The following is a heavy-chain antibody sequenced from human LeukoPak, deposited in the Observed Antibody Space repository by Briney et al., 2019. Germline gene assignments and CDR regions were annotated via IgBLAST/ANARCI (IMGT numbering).Heavy chain of an antibody. Sequence: GASVKVSCKASGYSFINYDISWVRQAPGQGFEWMGWVSPAKGNTRYAQRFQGRVTMTSSTSISTVYMELSSLTSEDTAVYYCARGITRGVDSWGQGTLVTVSS. D-gene: IGHD1-14*01. J-gene: IGHJ5*01. CDR1: GYSFINYD. CDR2: VSPAKGNT. V-gene: IGHV1-8*01. CDR3: ARGITRGVDS.